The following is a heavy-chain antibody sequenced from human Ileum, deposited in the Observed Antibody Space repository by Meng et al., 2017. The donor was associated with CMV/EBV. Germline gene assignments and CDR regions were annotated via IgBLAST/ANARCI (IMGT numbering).Heavy chain of an antibody. CDR1: GYTFTGHY. J-gene: IGHJ4*02. D-gene: IGHD6-19*01. CDR2: INPNSGDT. V-gene: IGHV1-2*02. CDR3: ARRAVLGPLPYLDQ. Sequence: GQVVQSGAEVKRPGASVKVSCKASGYTFTGHYMHWVRQAPGQGLEWMGWINPNSGDTNYAQNFQGRVTMTRDTSISTAYMELTSLRSDDTAVYYCARRAVLGPLPYLDQWGQGTLVTVSS.